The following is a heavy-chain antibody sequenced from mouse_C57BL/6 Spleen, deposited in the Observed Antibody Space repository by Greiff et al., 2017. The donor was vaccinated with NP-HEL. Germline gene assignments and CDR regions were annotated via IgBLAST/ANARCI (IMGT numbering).Heavy chain of an antibody. J-gene: IGHJ1*03. CDR2: INPNYGTT. D-gene: IGHD1-1*01. Sequence: VHVKQSGPELVKPGASVKISCKASGYSFTDYNMNWVKQSNGKSLEWIGVINPNYGTTSYNQKFKGKATLTVDQTSSTAYMQLNSLTSEDSAVYYCAKLRWYFDVWGTGTTVTVSS. CDR1: GYSFTDYN. V-gene: IGHV1-39*01. CDR3: AKLRWYFDV.